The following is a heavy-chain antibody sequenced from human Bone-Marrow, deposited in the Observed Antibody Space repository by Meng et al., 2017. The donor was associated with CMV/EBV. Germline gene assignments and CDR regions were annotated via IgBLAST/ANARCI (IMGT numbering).Heavy chain of an antibody. CDR1: GVTFSSYW. CDR3: ASLKVLRYLEWRMYDY. J-gene: IGHJ4*02. Sequence: GGTLRLSCAASGVTFSSYWRSWVRQAPGKGLEWVAVISYDGSNKYYADSVKGRFTISRDNSNDTLYLQINSLRAEDTAVYYCASLKVLRYLEWRMYDYWGQGTLVTVSS. CDR2: ISYDGSNK. D-gene: IGHD3-3*01. V-gene: IGHV3-30-3*01.